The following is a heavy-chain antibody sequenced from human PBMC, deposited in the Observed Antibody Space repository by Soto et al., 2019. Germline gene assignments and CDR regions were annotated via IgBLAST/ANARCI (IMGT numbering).Heavy chain of an antibody. J-gene: IGHJ6*02. V-gene: IGHV5-10-1*01. CDR2: IDPSDSYT. D-gene: IGHD6-13*01. Sequence: PGQSQKIRCKGSGCSFTSYWISWVRQMPGKGLEWMGRIDPSDSYTNYSPSFQGHVTISADKSISTAYLQWSSLKASDTAMYYCARHQSPSSSWFGHYYYGMDVWGQGTTVTVSS. CDR3: ARHQSPSSSWFGHYYYGMDV. CDR1: GCSFTSYW.